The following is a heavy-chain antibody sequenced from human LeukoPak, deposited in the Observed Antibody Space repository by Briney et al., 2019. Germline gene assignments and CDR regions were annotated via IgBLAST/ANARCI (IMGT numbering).Heavy chain of an antibody. V-gene: IGHV3-21*01. CDR3: ARDQSGYSSSTSFVSR. Sequence: PGGSLRLSCAASGFTFSSYSMNWVRQAPGKGLEWVSSISSSSSYIYYADSVKGRFTISRDNAKNSLYLQMNSLRAEDTAVYYCARDQSGYSSSTSFVSRWGQGTLVTVSS. CDR2: ISSSSSYI. CDR1: GFTFSSYS. J-gene: IGHJ4*02. D-gene: IGHD6-13*01.